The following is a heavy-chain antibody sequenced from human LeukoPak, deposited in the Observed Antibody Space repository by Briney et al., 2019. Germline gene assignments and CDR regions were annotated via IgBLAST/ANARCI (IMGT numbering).Heavy chain of an antibody. J-gene: IGHJ3*02. CDR3: TRILLKWELPGSDAFDI. D-gene: IGHD1-26*01. V-gene: IGHV3-49*04. CDR1: GFTFGDYG. Sequence: GGSLRLSCITSGFTFGDYGLSWVRQAPGKGLEWVGFISSKAYGATTEYAASLKDRFTISRDDSKSIACLQVNSLKTEDTAVYYCTRILLKWELPGSDAFDIWGEGTMVTVSS. CDR2: ISSKAYGATT.